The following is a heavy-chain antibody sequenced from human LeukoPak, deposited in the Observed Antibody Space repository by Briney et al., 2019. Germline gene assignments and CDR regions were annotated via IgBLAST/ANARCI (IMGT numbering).Heavy chain of an antibody. CDR1: GGSISSYY. Sequence: PSETLSLTCSVSGGSISSYYWSWIRQPAGKGLEWIGRIRTSGNTNYNPSLKSRVTISVDKSKIQFSLKLSSVTAADTAVYYCAGGLVGTTGEQNWFDPWGQGTLVTVSS. V-gene: IGHV4-4*07. CDR2: IRTSGNT. CDR3: AGGLVGTTGEQNWFDP. J-gene: IGHJ5*02. D-gene: IGHD1-26*01.